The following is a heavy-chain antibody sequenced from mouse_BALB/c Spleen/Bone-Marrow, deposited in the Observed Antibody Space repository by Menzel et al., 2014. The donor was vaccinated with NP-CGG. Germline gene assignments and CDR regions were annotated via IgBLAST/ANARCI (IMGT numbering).Heavy chain of an antibody. V-gene: IGHV5-6-4*01. J-gene: IGHJ4*01. Sequence: DVHLVESGGGLVKPGGSLKLSCAASGFTFSSYTMSWVRQTPEKRLEWVATISSGGSYTYYPDSVKGGFTISKDNTKNPLYLQMSSLKSEDTAMYYCTRDGKGNYDYAMDYWGQGTSVTVSS. CDR1: GFTFSSYT. CDR2: ISSGGSYT. D-gene: IGHD2-1*01. CDR3: TRDGKGNYDYAMDY.